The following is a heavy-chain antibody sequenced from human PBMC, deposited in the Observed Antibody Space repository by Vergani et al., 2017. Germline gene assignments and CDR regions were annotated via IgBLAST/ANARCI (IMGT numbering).Heavy chain of an antibody. CDR2: IKQDGSEK. V-gene: IGHV3-7*01. Sequence: EVQLVESGGGLVQPGGSLRLSCAASGFTFSSYWMSWVRQAPGKGLEWVANIKQDGSEKYYVDSVKGRFTMSRDNAKNSLYLQMNSLRAEDTAVYYCAGEEDLEFYSRGWYVDWGQGTLVTVSS. CDR1: GFTFSSYW. J-gene: IGHJ4*02. CDR3: AGEEDLEFYSRGWYVD. D-gene: IGHD6-19*01.